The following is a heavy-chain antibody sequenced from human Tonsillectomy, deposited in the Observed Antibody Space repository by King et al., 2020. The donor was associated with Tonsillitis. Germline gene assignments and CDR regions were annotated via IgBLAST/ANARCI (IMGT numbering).Heavy chain of an antibody. V-gene: IGHV3-30*04. CDR3: AREHDYGGTSVY. CDR2: ISYDGSNK. J-gene: IGHJ4*02. CDR1: GFPFSSYA. D-gene: IGHD4-23*01. Sequence: LVESGGGVVQPGRSLRLSCAASGFPFSSYAMHWVRQAPGKGLEWVAIISYDGSNKYYADSVKGRFTISRDNSKNTLFLQMNSLRAEDTAVYYCAREHDYGGTSVYWGQGTLVTVSS.